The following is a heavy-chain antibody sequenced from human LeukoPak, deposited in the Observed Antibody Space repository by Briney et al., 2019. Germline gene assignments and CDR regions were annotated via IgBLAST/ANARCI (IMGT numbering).Heavy chain of an antibody. Sequence: GGSLRLSCAASGFTFSSYAMSWVRQAPGKGLEWVSAISGSGGSTYYADSVKGRFTISRDNSRNTLYLQMNSLRAEDTALYYCAKDGDTVSGTYYFDMDVWGKGTTVTISS. CDR2: ISGSGGST. CDR1: GFTFSSYA. V-gene: IGHV3-23*01. J-gene: IGHJ6*03. D-gene: IGHD1-26*01. CDR3: AKDGDTVSGTYYFDMDV.